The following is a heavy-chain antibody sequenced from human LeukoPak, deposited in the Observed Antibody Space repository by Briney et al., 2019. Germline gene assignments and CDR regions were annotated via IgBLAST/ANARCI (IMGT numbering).Heavy chain of an antibody. Sequence: PGGSLRLSCAASGFTFSTYAMSWVRQAPGEGLKWVSCITGDSAYIYYADSVKGRFTISRNTANNSLYLQMNSLRAEDTAVYYCARYGVSSSTSYIDFWGQGTLVTVSS. D-gene: IGHD2-2*01. CDR1: GFTFSTYA. J-gene: IGHJ4*02. V-gene: IGHV3-21*01. CDR2: ITGDSAYI. CDR3: ARYGVSSSTSYIDF.